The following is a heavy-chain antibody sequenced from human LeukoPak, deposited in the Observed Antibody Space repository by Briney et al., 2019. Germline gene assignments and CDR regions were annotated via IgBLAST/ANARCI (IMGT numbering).Heavy chain of an antibody. Sequence: SETLSLTCTVSGGSISSYYWSWIRQPAGKGLEWIGRIYTSGSTNYNPSLKSRVTISVDTSKNQFSLKLSSVTAADTAVYYCARHRGAAAGEAFDYWGQGTLVTVSS. CDR1: GGSISSYY. V-gene: IGHV4-4*07. D-gene: IGHD6-13*01. CDR3: ARHRGAAAGEAFDY. J-gene: IGHJ4*02. CDR2: IYTSGST.